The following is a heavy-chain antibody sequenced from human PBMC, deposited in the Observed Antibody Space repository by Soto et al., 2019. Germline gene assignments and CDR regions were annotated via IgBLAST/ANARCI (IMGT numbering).Heavy chain of an antibody. CDR3: ARDPNQGWLFGVITPIGMDV. J-gene: IGHJ6*02. V-gene: IGHV3-74*01. CDR2: INSDGSST. CDR1: GFTFSSYW. D-gene: IGHD3-3*01. Sequence: GGSLRLSCAASGFTFSSYWMHWVRQAPGKGLMWVSRINSDGSSTSYADSVKGRFTISRDNAKNTLYLQMNSLRADDTAVYCCARDPNQGWLFGVITPIGMDVWGQGTTVTVSS.